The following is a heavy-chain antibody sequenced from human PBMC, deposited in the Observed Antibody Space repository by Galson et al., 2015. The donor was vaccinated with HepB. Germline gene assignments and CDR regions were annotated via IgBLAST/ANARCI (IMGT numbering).Heavy chain of an antibody. D-gene: IGHD2-2*01. CDR2: ISSNGGST. Sequence: SLRLSCAASGFTFSSYAMHWVRQAPGKGLEYVSAISSNGGSTYYADSVKGRFTISRDNSKNTLYLQMSSLRAEDTAVYYCVSAIAVVPTEYFQHWGQGTLVTVSS. J-gene: IGHJ1*01. CDR1: GFTFSSYA. V-gene: IGHV3-64D*06. CDR3: VSAIAVVPTEYFQH.